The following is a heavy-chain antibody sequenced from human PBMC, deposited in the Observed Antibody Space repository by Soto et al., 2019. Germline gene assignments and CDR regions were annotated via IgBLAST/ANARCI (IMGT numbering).Heavy chain of an antibody. CDR2: IYYTGTT. CDR3: ARLGDYYQALDY. D-gene: IGHD3-22*01. CDR1: VRPISRYS. Sequence: AETTSNTCNVSVRPISRYSWSWFRQPPGQGLEWVGYIYYTGTTTYNPSLRSRVAISVDASKSQFSLDLRSVTAADTAVYYCARLGDYYQALDYWGHGALVTVS. J-gene: IGHJ4*01. V-gene: IGHV4-59*08.